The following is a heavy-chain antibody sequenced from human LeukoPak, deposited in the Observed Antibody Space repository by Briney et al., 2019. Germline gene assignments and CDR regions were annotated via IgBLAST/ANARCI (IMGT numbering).Heavy chain of an antibody. CDR3: AELGITMIGGV. D-gene: IGHD3-10*02. V-gene: IGHV3-48*03. J-gene: IGHJ6*04. CDR2: ISSSGSAI. CDR1: GFTFSSYE. Sequence: PGGSLRLSCAASGFTFSSYERNWVRQAPGKGLGWVSYISSSGSAIYYADSVKGRFTISRDNAKNSLYLQMNSLRAEDTAVYYCAELGITMIGGVWGKGTTVTISS.